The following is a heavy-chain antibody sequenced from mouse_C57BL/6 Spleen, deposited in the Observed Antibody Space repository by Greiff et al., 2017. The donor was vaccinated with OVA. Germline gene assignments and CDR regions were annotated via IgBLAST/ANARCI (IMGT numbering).Heavy chain of an antibody. CDR3: ARSIYYGSSYGFAY. V-gene: IGHV3-1*01. J-gene: IGHJ3*01. D-gene: IGHD1-1*01. CDR2: ISYSGST. Sequence: DVQLQESGPGMVKPSQSLSLTCTVTGYSITSGYDWHWIRHFPGNKLEWMGYISYSGSTNYNPSLKSRISITHDTSKNHFFLKLNSVTTEDTATYYCARSIYYGSSYGFAYWGQGTLVTVSA. CDR1: GYSITSGYD.